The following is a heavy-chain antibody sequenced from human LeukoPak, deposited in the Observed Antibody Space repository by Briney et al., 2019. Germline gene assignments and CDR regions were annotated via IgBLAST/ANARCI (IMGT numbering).Heavy chain of an antibody. Sequence: GGSLRLSCAASGFAFNTYMMSWVRQAPGKGLEWVAIISYDGSNKYYADSVKGRFTISRDNSKNTLYLQMNSLRADDTAVYYCARGRSGSHHFDSWGQGTLVTVPS. J-gene: IGHJ4*02. D-gene: IGHD3-10*01. CDR1: GFAFNTYM. CDR3: ARGRSGSHHFDS. V-gene: IGHV3-30*04. CDR2: ISYDGSNK.